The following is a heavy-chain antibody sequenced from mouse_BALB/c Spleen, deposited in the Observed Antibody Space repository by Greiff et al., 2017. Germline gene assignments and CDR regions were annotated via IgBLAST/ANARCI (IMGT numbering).Heavy chain of an antibody. CDR1: GYTFTTYP. CDR2: FHPYNDDT. Sequence: VQLQQSGAELVKPGASVKMSCKAFGYTFTTYPIAWMKQNHGKSLECIGNFHPYNDDTKYNEKFKGKAKLTVEKSSSTVYLELSRLTSDDSAFYYGVRGTTASPFAYWGQGTLVTVSA. D-gene: IGHD1-2*01. CDR3: VRGTTASPFAY. J-gene: IGHJ3*01. V-gene: IGHV1-47*01.